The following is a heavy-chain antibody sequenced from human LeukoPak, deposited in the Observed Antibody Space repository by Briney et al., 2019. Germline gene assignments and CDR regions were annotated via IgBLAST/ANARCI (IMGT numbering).Heavy chain of an antibody. CDR2: ISAYNGNT. CDR3: AREHGDYVRYFDL. J-gene: IGHJ2*01. CDR1: GYTFTSYG. D-gene: IGHD4-17*01. V-gene: IGHV1-18*04. Sequence: ASVKVCCKPSGYTFTSYGISSVRQAPGQGREWMGWISAYNGNTNYPQKLRGRVTMTTDTSTSTPYMEQRSLRSDDTPVYYCAREHGDYVRYFDLWGRGTLVTVSS.